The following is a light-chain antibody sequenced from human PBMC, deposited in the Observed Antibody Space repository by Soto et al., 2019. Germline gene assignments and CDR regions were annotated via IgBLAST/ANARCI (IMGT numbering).Light chain of an antibody. CDR2: AAS. CDR1: QDIRNY. V-gene: IGKV1-16*02. Sequence: DIQMTQSPSSLSASEGDRVTITCRASQDIRNYLGWYQQKPGQAPKSLIYAASSLQSGVPSKFSGSGSGIDFTLTISSLQPEDFATYYCQQYSSYPLSFGGGTKVEIK. J-gene: IGKJ4*01. CDR3: QQYSSYPLS.